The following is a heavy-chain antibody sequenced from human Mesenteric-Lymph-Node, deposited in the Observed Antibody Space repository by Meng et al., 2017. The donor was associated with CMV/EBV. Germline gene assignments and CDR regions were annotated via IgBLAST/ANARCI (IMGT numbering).Heavy chain of an antibody. J-gene: IGHJ4*02. CDR1: GGSFSSSRW. CDR2: IYHSGSP. V-gene: IGHV4-4*02. CDR3: AREGAGTAGFDY. Sequence: AVSGGSFSSSRWWPGLRQASGKGLEWSGEIYHSGSPNYNPSLKSRATISLDKSKHQSSLKLSSVTAADTAVYYCAREGAGTAGFDYWGQGILVTVSS. D-gene: IGHD6-13*01.